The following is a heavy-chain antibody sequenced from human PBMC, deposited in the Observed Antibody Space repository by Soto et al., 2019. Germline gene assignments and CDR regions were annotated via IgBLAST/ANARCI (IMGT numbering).Heavy chain of an antibody. V-gene: IGHV3-30*03. D-gene: IGHD3-3*01. CDR3: ATGGLLQFLEWFKN. CDR2: ISYDGSNT. Sequence: GSLSLSCASSGFTFMSYGMHWVRQAPGKGLEWVSVISYDGSNTYYADSVKGRFALSRDNSKNTLYLQMNSLRAEDTAVYYCATGGLLQFLEWFKNWGQGTLVTVSS. J-gene: IGHJ4*02. CDR1: GFTFMSYG.